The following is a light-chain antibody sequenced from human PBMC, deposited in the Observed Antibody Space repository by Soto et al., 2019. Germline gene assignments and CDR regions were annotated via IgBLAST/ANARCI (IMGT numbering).Light chain of an antibody. CDR3: QQHGTWFPVT. CDR1: QSVSSY. V-gene: IGKV3-11*01. J-gene: IGKJ5*01. Sequence: VLTQPPPALASATRVRATPSCRASQSVSSYLAWYQQKPGQAPRLLIYGASTRATGIPARFSGSGSGTDLTLTISSLEPEDFAVYYCQQHGTWFPVTFGQGTRLEI. CDR2: GAS.